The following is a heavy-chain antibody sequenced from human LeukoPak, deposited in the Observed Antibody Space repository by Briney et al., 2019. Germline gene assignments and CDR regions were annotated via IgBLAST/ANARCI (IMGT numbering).Heavy chain of an antibody. Sequence: PSETLSLTCTVSGDSINTYYWSWIRQPPGKGLEWVGYIYYSWISDYNPSLKRRVTMSVDMSTRQISLKLSSVAAADTAVYYCARGSGGDGSGSLWGQGTLVTVSS. CDR2: IYYSWIS. D-gene: IGHD3-10*01. V-gene: IGHV4-59*01. J-gene: IGHJ4*02. CDR1: GDSINTYY. CDR3: ARGSGGDGSGSL.